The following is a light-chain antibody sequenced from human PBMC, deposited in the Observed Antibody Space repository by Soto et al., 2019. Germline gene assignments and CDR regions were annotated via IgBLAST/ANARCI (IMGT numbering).Light chain of an antibody. V-gene: IGKV2-28*01. CDR2: LAS. CDR3: MQGLQILNT. J-gene: IGKJ5*01. Sequence: ENVMTQSPKSLPVTPGDPASISCMSRQSLLSTDGDNYLDWYLQRPGQSPQLLIYLASNRASGVPDRFSGSGSGTYFTLRISRVEAEDVGLYYCMQGLQILNTFCQGRLLAI. CDR1: QSLLSTDGDNY.